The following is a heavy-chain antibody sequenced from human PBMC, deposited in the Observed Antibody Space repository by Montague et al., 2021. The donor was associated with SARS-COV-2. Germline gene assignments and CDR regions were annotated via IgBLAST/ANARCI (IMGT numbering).Heavy chain of an antibody. CDR1: GTSFSGYY. J-gene: IGHJ6*03. V-gene: IGHV4-34*01. Sequence: SETLSLTCAVHGTSFSGYYWNWIRQPPGKGLEWIGEINHGGSTKYSPPLKSRLTISADTSKNQFSLKLTSVAAADTAVYYCARLRDGVVPSPILGVVPYYSYYYMDVWGRGTTVTVSS. D-gene: IGHD3-10*01. CDR3: ARLRDGVVPSPILGVVPYYSYYYMDV. CDR2: INHGGST.